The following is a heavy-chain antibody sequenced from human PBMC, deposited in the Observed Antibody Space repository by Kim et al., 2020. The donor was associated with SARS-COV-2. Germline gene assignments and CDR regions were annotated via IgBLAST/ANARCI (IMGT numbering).Heavy chain of an antibody. CDR2: VCRSGDS. D-gene: IGHD3-3*01. CDR3: ARGVGGGWGSSPGGFDD. CDR1: GFTVIRYY. Sequence: GGSLRLSCAASGFTVIRYYMNWVRQAPGKGLEWVSVVCRSGDSNYADYAEGRFTIFTDNSKNTLYLQQISMRAADTAVEYCARGVGGGWGSSPGGFDDWG. V-gene: IGHV3-66*01. J-gene: IGHJ3*01.